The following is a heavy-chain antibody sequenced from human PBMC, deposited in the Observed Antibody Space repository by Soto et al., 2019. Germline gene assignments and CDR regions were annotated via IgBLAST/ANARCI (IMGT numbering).Heavy chain of an antibody. CDR3: VRWWNGFDY. Sequence: QVRLVESGGDLVKPGGSLRLSCVGSGFIFGDYAMGWIRQAPGKGLEWISYISLSGYVTFDADSVKGRFTFSRDNAKNSIYVEMNSLTPGDTAVYYCVRWWNGFDYWGQGSLLTVSS. D-gene: IGHD1-1*01. J-gene: IGHJ4*02. CDR2: ISLSGYVT. CDR1: GFIFGDYA. V-gene: IGHV3-11*01.